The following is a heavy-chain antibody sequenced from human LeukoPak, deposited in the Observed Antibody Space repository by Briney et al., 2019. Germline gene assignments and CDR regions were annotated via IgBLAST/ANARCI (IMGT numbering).Heavy chain of an antibody. CDR1: GFALSNYA. D-gene: IGHD2/OR15-2a*01. CDR3: AKSPVGSTFVQNPYYFFFKY. J-gene: IGHJ4*02. CDR2: ISGNGDYT. V-gene: IGHV3-23*01. Sequence: PGGSLRLSCAASGFALSNYAMSWVRQAPGKGLQWVSTISGNGDYTYYADSVEGRFTISRDTSKNTLHLQMSSLGAEDTAVYYCAKSPVGSTFVQNPYYFFFKYWGQGILVTVSS.